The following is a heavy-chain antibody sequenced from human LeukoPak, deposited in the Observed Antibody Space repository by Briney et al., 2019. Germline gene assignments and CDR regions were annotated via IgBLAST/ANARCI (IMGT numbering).Heavy chain of an antibody. J-gene: IGHJ4*02. D-gene: IGHD6-6*01. CDR3: ARDRTGIAARYFDY. V-gene: IGHV3-21*01. CDR2: ISSSSSYI. CDR1: GFTFSSYS. Sequence: GGSLRLSCAASGFTFSSYSMNWVRQAPGKGLEWVSSISSSSSYIYYADSVKGRFTISRDNAKNSLYLQMSSLRAEDTAVYYCARDRTGIAARYFDYWGQGTLVNVSS.